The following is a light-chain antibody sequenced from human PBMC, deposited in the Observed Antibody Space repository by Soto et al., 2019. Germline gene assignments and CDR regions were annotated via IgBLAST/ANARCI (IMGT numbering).Light chain of an antibody. CDR3: QQYYSNPRL. J-gene: IGKJ3*01. CDR1: QSVLYSSNNKNY. Sequence: DIVMTQSPDFLTVSLGERATINCKSSQSVLYSSNNKNYLAWYQQKAGQPPKLLIYWASTRESGVPDRFSGSGSGTDFTLTISSLQAEDVAVYYCQQYYSNPRLFGPGTKVDIK. V-gene: IGKV4-1*01. CDR2: WAS.